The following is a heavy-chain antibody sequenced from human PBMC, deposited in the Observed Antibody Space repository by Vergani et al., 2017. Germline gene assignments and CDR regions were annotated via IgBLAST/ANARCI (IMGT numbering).Heavy chain of an antibody. V-gene: IGHV1-69*01. D-gene: IGHD5-12*01. Sequence: QVQLVQSGAEVKKPGSSVKVSCKASGGTFSSYAISWVRQAPGQGLEWMGGIIPIFGTANYAQKFQGRVTLTADESTSTAYMGLSSLRSEDTAVYYCARPRTASLVATIPFAFAFDIWGQGAMVTVSS. J-gene: IGHJ3*02. CDR2: IIPIFGTA. CDR3: ARPRTASLVATIPFAFAFDI. CDR1: GGTFSSYA.